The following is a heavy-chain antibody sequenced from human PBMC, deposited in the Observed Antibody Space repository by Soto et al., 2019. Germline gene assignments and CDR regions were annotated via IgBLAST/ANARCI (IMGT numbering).Heavy chain of an antibody. V-gene: IGHV1-69*13. CDR3: ARIETNSSGWCSGY. D-gene: IGHD6-19*01. J-gene: IGHJ4*02. CDR1: GGTFSSYA. Sequence: ASVKVSCKASGGTFSSYAISWVRQAPGQGLEWMGGIIPIFGTANYAQKFQGRVTITADESTSTAYMELSSLRSEDTAVYYCARIETNSSGWCSGYWGQGTLVTVSS. CDR2: IIPIFGTA.